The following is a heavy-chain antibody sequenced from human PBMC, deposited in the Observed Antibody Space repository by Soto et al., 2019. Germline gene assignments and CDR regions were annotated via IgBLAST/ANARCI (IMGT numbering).Heavy chain of an antibody. Sequence: GGNVGLGCAASGLSCSRYSMKWVRQAPGKGLEWVSSISSSSSYIYYADSVKGRFTISRDNAKNSLYLQMNSLRAEDTAVYYCARDPPWYSSSWYDFDYWGQGT. CDR1: GLSCSRYS. V-gene: IGHV3-21*01. CDR3: ARDPPWYSSSWYDFDY. J-gene: IGHJ4*02. CDR2: ISSSSSYI. D-gene: IGHD6-13*01.